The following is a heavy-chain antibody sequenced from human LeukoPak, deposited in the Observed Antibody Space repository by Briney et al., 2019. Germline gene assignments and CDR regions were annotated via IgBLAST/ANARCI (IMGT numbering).Heavy chain of an antibody. CDR2: IKQDGSKK. CDR1: GFPFSSYW. CDR3: TXVGYIDEGIDY. D-gene: IGHD5-24*01. V-gene: IGHV3-7*04. J-gene: IGHJ4*02. Sequence: GGSLRLSCVASGFPFSSYWMTWVRQAPGKGLEWVANIKQDGSKKSYVDSVKGRFTISRDNAKNSLYLQMNSLRAGDTAIYYCTXVGYIDEGIDYWGQGTLVTVSS.